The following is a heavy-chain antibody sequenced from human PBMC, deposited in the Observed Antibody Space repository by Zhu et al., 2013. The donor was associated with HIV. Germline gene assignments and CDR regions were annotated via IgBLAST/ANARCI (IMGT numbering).Heavy chain of an antibody. CDR1: GGSISSSSYY. J-gene: IGHJ3*02. D-gene: IGHD3-22*01. V-gene: IGHV4-39*07. Sequence: QVQLQESGPGLVKPSETLSLTCTVSGGSISSSSYYWGWIRQPPGKGLEWIGSIYYSGSTYYNPSLKSRVTISVDTSKNQFSLKLSSVTAADTAVYYCARDGWGPFGITMIGSGYKTAHDAFDIWAKDKWSPSLQ. CDR3: ARDGWGPFGITMIGSGYKTAHDAFDI. CDR2: IYYSGST.